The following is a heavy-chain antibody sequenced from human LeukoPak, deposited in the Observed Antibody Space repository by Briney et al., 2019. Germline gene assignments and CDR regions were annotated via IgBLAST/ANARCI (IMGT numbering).Heavy chain of an antibody. Sequence: ASVKVSFKASGYTFTGYYMHWVRQAPGQGLEWMGRINPNSGGTNYAQKFQGRVTMTRDTSISTAYMELSRLRSDDTAVYYCAREDYYDSSGYLYWGQGTLVTVSS. CDR1: GYTFTGYY. V-gene: IGHV1-2*06. CDR3: AREDYYDSSGYLY. CDR2: INPNSGGT. J-gene: IGHJ4*02. D-gene: IGHD3-22*01.